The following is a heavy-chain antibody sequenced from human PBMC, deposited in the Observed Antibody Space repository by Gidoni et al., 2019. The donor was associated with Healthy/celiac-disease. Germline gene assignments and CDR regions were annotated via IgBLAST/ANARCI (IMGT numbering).Heavy chain of an antibody. CDR3: ARMLRGAEYFHN. CDR2: IYYSGRT. D-gene: IGHD3-16*01. CDR1: GVSISSGGYY. V-gene: IGHV4-31*03. Sequence: QVQLQESGPGLVTSSQTLSLTCTFSGVSISSGGYYWSWFCQHPGKGLEWIGYIYYSGRTYYNTALKSRVTISVDTSKNQCSLKLSSVTVADTAVYYCARMLRGAEYFHNWGQGTLVTVSS. J-gene: IGHJ1*01.